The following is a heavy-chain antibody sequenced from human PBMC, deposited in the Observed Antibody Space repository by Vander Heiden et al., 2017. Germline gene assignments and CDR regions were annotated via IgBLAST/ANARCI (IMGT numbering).Heavy chain of an antibody. J-gene: IGHJ6*02. D-gene: IGHD3-9*01. CDR3: AKGMYYDIVTGYSDYYGMDV. V-gene: IGHV3-30*18. CDR1: GFTFSSYG. Sequence: QVQLVESGGGVVQPGRSLRLSCAASGFTFSSYGMHWVRQAPGKGLEWVAVISYDGSNKYYADSVKGRFTISRDNSKNTLYLQMNSLRAEDTAVYYCAKGMYYDIVTGYSDYYGMDVWGQGTTVTVSS. CDR2: ISYDGSNK.